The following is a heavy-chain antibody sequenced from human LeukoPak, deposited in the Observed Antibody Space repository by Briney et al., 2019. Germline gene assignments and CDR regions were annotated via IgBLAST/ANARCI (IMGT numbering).Heavy chain of an antibody. Sequence: SVKVSCKASGGTFSSYAISWVRQAPGQGLEWMGRIIPILGIANYAQKLQGRVTITADKSTSTAYMELSSLRSEDTAVYYCARSIAVAGMSFQHWGQGTLVTVSS. CDR2: IIPILGIA. CDR3: ARSIAVAGMSFQH. CDR1: GGTFSSYA. D-gene: IGHD6-19*01. V-gene: IGHV1-69*04. J-gene: IGHJ1*01.